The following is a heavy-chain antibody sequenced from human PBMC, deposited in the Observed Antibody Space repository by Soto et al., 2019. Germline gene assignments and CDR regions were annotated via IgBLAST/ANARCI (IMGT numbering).Heavy chain of an antibody. CDR1: GDSISSLNW. V-gene: IGHV4-4*02. J-gene: IGHJ4*02. CDR3: VRVPNY. Sequence: QVQLQESGPGLVKPSGTLSLTCTVSGDSISSLNWWSWVRQPPGKGLEWLGQIHHNGNTDYNASLKSRVTISIDKSKKQFSLNLNSVTVADTAVYYCVRVPNYWGQGTLVTVSS. CDR2: IHHNGNT.